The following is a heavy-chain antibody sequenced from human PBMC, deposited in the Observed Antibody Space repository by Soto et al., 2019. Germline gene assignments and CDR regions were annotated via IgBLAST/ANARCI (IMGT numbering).Heavy chain of an antibody. CDR3: ASQRLIAARPYYYYYGMDV. Sequence: PSETLSLTCTVSGGSISSGGYYWGWIRQHPGKGLEWIGYIYYSGSTYYNPSLKSRVTISVDTSKNQFSLKLSSVTAADTAVYYCASQRLIAARPYYYYYGMDVWGQGTTVTVSS. J-gene: IGHJ6*02. V-gene: IGHV4-31*03. CDR1: GGSISSGGYY. D-gene: IGHD6-6*01. CDR2: IYYSGST.